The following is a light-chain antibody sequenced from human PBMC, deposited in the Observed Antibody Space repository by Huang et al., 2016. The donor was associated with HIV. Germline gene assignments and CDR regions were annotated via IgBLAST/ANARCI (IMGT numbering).Light chain of an antibody. CDR1: QSLGHSDGNTY. CDR2: KVS. V-gene: IGKV2-30*02. Sequence: DVVMIQSPLSLSVTPGQPASISCGSGQSLGHSDGNTYLNGFHQRPGQSPRRLIYKVSTRDCGVPDRFSGRGSGTRFTLEISRVEADDAGIYYCMQGTHWPPTFGQGTRLEIK. CDR3: MQGTHWPPT. J-gene: IGKJ5*01.